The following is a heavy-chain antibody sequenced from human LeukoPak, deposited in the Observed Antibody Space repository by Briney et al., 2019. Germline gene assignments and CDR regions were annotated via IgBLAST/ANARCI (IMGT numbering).Heavy chain of an antibody. V-gene: IGHV4-4*02. J-gene: IGHJ5*02. CDR2: IFHSGRT. CDR1: GDSTSSDYW. CDR3: VRGGKFRFDP. Sequence: SETLSLTCAVSGDSTSSDYWWSWVRQAPGEGLEWIGEIFHSGRTNYNPSLKSRVTISVDKSTNQFSLKLSSVTAADTAVYYCVRGGKFRFDPWGQGTLVIVSS.